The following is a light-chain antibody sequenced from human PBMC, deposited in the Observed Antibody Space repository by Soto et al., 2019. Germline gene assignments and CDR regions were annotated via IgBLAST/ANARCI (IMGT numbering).Light chain of an antibody. CDR1: QIVSSN. V-gene: IGKV3D-15*01. CDR2: DAS. Sequence: EIVMTQFPATLSVSPGEVATLSCSASQIVSSNLAWYQQKPGQAPRLLIYDASNRATGIPARFSGSGSGTDFTLTISSLQPDDFATYYCQQYNSYTWTFGQGTKVDIK. CDR3: QQYNSYTWT. J-gene: IGKJ1*01.